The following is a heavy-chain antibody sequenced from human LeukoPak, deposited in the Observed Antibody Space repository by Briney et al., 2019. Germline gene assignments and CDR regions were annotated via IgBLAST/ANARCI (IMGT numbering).Heavy chain of an antibody. CDR3: AKVLSNWNYYFDY. V-gene: IGHV3-30*04. J-gene: IGHJ4*02. CDR1: GFTFSSYA. D-gene: IGHD1-1*01. Sequence: GGSLRLSCAASGFTFSSYAMHWVRQAPGKGLEWVAVISYDGSIEYYADSVKGRFTISRDNSKNTLYLQMNSLRAEDTAVYYCAKVLSNWNYYFDYWGQGTLVTVSS. CDR2: ISYDGSIE.